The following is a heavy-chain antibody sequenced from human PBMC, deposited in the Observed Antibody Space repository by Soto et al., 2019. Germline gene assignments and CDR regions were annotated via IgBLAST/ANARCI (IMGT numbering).Heavy chain of an antibody. V-gene: IGHV3-21*01. CDR2: ISRSNRYI. Sequence: EVQLVESGGGLVKPGGSLRLSCAASGFTFSSYSLNWVRQAPGKGLQWVSSISRSNRYIYYADSVKGRFTISRDNAKNSLLLQMTSLIAEDTAVYYCARDTSDLWEPDQYFQHWGKGTLVTVSS. J-gene: IGHJ1*01. CDR1: GFTFSSYS. D-gene: IGHD1-26*01. CDR3: ARDTSDLWEPDQYFQH.